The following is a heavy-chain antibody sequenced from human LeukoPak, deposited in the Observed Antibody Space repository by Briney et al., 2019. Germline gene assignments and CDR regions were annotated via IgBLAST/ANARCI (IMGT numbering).Heavy chain of an antibody. J-gene: IGHJ4*02. D-gene: IGHD4-11*01. CDR2: IRDDGSNK. Sequence: GGSLRLSCAASGFSFSSYGMHWVRQAPGKGLVWLAFIRDDGSNKYYADSVKGRFTIFRDNSKNTLYLQMNSLRTEDTAVYYCASHYLTTGSNPQPDCWGQGTLVTVSS. CDR3: ASHYLTTGSNPQPDC. V-gene: IGHV3-30*02. CDR1: GFSFSSYG.